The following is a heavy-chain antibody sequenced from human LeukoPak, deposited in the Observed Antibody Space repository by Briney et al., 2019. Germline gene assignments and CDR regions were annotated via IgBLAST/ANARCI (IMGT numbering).Heavy chain of an antibody. CDR2: ISSSGSYT. CDR3: VRTCDAVTGAFDI. Sequence: GGSLRLSCAASGFTFSSYAMSWVRQAPEKGLEWVSYISSSGSYTKKADSVEGRFTISRDNAKNSMYLQMNSLRAEDTAVYYCVRTCDAVTGAFDIWGQGTMVTVSS. V-gene: IGHV3-11*03. D-gene: IGHD2-21*01. J-gene: IGHJ3*02. CDR1: GFTFSSYA.